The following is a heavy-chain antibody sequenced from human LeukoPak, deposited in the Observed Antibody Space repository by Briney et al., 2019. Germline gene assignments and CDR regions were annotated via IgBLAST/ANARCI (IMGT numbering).Heavy chain of an antibody. CDR2: ISSIGGRT. V-gene: IGHV3-23*01. Sequence: PGGSLRLSCAASGFTVSSNYMSWVRQAPGKGLEWVSSISSIGGRTYYADSVQGRFTISRDNSKNTLYLQMNSLRAEDTALYYCATEPIGYRSYFGHWGQGTLVTVSS. D-gene: IGHD2-2*03. CDR1: GFTVSSNY. J-gene: IGHJ4*02. CDR3: ATEPIGYRSYFGH.